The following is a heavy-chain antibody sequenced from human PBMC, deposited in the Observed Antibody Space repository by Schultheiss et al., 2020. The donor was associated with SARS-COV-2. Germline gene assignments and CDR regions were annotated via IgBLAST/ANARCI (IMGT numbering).Heavy chain of an antibody. CDR2: ISYDESIK. J-gene: IGHJ5*02. CDR3: ARDRQSHRRTVTTLGWFDP. Sequence: GGSLRLSCAASGFTFSSYGMHWVRQAPGKGLEWVAVISYDESIKYYADSVKGRFTISRDNSKNTLYLQMNSLRAEDTAVYYCARDRQSHRRTVTTLGWFDPWGQGTLVTVSS. V-gene: IGHV3-30*03. CDR1: GFTFSSYG. D-gene: IGHD4-17*01.